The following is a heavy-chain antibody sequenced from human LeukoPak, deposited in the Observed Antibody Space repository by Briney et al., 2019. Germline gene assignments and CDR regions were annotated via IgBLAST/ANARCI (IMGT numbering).Heavy chain of an antibody. CDR1: GGSISSYY. CDR3: ARVCPWFGELRLLDY. V-gene: IGHV4-59*01. J-gene: IGHJ4*02. CDR2: IYYSGST. Sequence: PSETLSLTCTVSGGSISSYYWSWIRQPPGKGLEGIGYIYYSGSTNYNPSLKSRVTISVDTSKNQFSLKLSAVTAADTAVYYCARVCPWFGELRLLDYWGQGTLVTVSS. D-gene: IGHD3-10*01.